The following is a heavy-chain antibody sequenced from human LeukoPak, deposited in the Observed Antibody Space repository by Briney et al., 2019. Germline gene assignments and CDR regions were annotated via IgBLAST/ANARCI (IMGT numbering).Heavy chain of an antibody. CDR3: ARRRSGWYYFDY. Sequence: GASVKVSCKASGGTFSSYAISWVRHAPGQGLEWMGGIIPIFGAANYAQKFQGRVTITADESTSTAYMELSSLRSEDTAVYYCARRRSGWYYFDYWGQGTLVTVSS. V-gene: IGHV1-69*01. D-gene: IGHD6-19*01. CDR2: IIPIFGAA. J-gene: IGHJ4*02. CDR1: GGTFSSYA.